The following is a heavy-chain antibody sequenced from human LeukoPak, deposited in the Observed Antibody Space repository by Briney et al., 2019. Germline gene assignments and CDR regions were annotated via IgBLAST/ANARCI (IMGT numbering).Heavy chain of an antibody. CDR2: IYCSGST. V-gene: IGHV4-59*01. D-gene: IGHD6-13*01. J-gene: IGHJ4*02. CDR1: GGSIKSYY. Sequence: SETLSLTCTVSGGSIKSYYWSWIRQPPGKGLEWIGQIYCSGSTNYNPSLKSRVTISLDTSKNQFSLKLNSVTAADTAVYYCARAMGGAGTVTDYWGQGTLVTVSS. CDR3: ARAMGGAGTVTDY.